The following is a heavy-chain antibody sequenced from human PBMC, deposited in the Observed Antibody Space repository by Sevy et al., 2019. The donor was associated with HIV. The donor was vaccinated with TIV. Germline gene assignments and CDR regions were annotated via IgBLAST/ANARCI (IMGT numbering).Heavy chain of an antibody. CDR3: ARDYRTCSSTSCYNYYYYGMDV. J-gene: IGHJ6*02. Sequence: ASVKVSCKASGYTFTSYGISWVRQAPGQGLEWMGWISAYNGNTNYAQKLQGRVTMTTDTSTSTAYMELRSLRSDDTAVYYCARDYRTCSSTSCYNYYYYGMDVWGQGTTVTVSS. D-gene: IGHD2-2*02. CDR1: GYTFTSYG. CDR2: ISAYNGNT. V-gene: IGHV1-18*01.